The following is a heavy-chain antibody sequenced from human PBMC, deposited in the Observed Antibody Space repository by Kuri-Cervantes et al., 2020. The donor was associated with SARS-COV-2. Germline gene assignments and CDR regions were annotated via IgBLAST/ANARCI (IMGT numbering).Heavy chain of an antibody. Sequence: LSLTCAASGFTFDDYTMHWVRQSPGKGLEWVSAISGSGGSTYYADSVKGRFTISRDNSKNTLYLQMNSLRAEDTAVYYCAKDSIVVVVPAAKDYWGQGTLVTVSS. J-gene: IGHJ4*02. CDR1: GFTFDDYT. V-gene: IGHV3-23*01. CDR3: AKDSIVVVVPAAKDY. D-gene: IGHD2-2*01. CDR2: ISGSGGST.